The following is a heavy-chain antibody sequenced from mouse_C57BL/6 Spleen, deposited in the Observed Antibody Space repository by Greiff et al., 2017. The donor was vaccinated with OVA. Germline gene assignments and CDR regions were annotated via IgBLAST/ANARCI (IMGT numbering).Heavy chain of an antibody. CDR3: ARDRDSSGYVGAMDY. V-gene: IGHV5-16*01. CDR2: INYDGSST. Sequence: VQLKESEGGLVQPGSSMKLSCTASGFTFSDYYMAWVRQVPEKGLEWVANINYDGSSTYYLDSLKSRFIISRDNAKNILYLQMSSLKSEDTATYYCARDRDSSGYVGAMDYWGQGTSVTVSS. D-gene: IGHD3-2*02. J-gene: IGHJ4*01. CDR1: GFTFSDYY.